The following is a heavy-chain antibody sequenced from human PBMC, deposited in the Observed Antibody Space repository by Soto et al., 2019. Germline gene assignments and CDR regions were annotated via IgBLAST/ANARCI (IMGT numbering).Heavy chain of an antibody. J-gene: IGHJ4*02. CDR2: INHSGST. V-gene: IGHV4-34*01. CDR3: ARVIGEYSSSSGDY. D-gene: IGHD6-6*01. CDR1: GGSFSGYY. Sequence: SETLSLTCAVYGGSFSGYYWSWIRQPPGKGLEWIGEINHSGSTNYNPSLKSRVTISVDTSKNQFSLKLSSVTAADTAVYYCARVIGEYSSSSGDYWGQGTLVTVSS.